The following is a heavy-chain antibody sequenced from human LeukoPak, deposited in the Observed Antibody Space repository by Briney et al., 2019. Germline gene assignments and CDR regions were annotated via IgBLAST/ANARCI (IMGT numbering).Heavy chain of an antibody. CDR3: ARDSGNYGDYLRDYYLDY. V-gene: IGHV4-4*02. D-gene: IGHD4-17*01. Sequence: KSSETLSLTCAVSGGSISSSNWWSWVRQPPGKGLEWIGEIYHSGSTNYNPSLKSRVTISVDKSKNQFSLKLSSVTAADTAVYYCARDSGNYGDYLRDYYLDYWGQGTLVTVSS. CDR1: GGSISSSNW. CDR2: IYHSGST. J-gene: IGHJ4*02.